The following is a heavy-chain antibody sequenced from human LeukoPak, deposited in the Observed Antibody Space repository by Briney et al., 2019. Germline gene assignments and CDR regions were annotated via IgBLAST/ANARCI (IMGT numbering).Heavy chain of an antibody. CDR1: GGSFSGYY. J-gene: IGHJ4*02. D-gene: IGHD2-2*01. CDR2: INHSGST. V-gene: IGHV4-34*01. Sequence: SETLSLTCAVYGGSFSGYYWSWIRQPPGKGLEWIGEINHSGSTNYNPSLKSRVTISVDTSKNQFSLKLSSVTAADTAVYYCARVVGLVPAAAMYYFDYWGQGTLVTVSS. CDR3: ARVVGLVPAAAMYYFDY.